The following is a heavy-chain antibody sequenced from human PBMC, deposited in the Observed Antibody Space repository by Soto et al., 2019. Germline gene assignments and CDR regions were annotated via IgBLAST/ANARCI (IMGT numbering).Heavy chain of an antibody. D-gene: IGHD5-18*01. CDR1: GFPFSDFY. V-gene: IGHV3-11*05. J-gene: IGHJ4*02. CDR3: AKDRDTYGHGFFDY. Sequence: GGSLRLSCAASGFPFSDFYMTWIRQAPGKGLEWISYISTTSSHTNYADSVKGRFTVSRDNANNSLYLEMNNLRGDDTAVYFCAKDRDTYGHGFFDYWGRGALVTVSS. CDR2: ISTTSSHT.